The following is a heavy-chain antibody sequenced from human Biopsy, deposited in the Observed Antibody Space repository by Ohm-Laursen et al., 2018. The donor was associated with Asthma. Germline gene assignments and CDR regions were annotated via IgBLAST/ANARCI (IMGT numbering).Heavy chain of an antibody. CDR3: AKVRSDWVITESFDY. CDR1: GFKFDEYT. J-gene: IGHJ4*02. D-gene: IGHD3-22*01. Sequence: SLRLFCTASGFKFDEYTMHWVRQAPGKGLEWVSGISWNSATIGYADSVEGRFTISRDNAKNSVFLHTDSLRPEDTAFYYCAKVRSDWVITESFDYWGQGVLVTVSS. CDR2: ISWNSATI. V-gene: IGHV3-9*01.